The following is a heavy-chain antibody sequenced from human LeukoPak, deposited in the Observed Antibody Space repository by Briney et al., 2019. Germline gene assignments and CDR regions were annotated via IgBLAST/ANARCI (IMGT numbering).Heavy chain of an antibody. V-gene: IGHV3-33*01. CDR1: GFTFSSYG. Sequence: PGGSPRLSCAASGFTFSSYGMHWVRQCPGKGLEWVAVIWYDGSDKHYADSVKGRFTISRDNSKNTLYLQMNSLRAEDTAVYYCAREGNSGYDWNYWGQGTLVTVSS. J-gene: IGHJ4*02. CDR3: AREGNSGYDWNY. D-gene: IGHD5-12*01. CDR2: IWYDGSDK.